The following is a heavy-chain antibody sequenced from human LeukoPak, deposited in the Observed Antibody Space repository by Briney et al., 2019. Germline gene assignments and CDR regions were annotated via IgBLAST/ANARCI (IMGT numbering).Heavy chain of an antibody. Sequence: SVKVSCKASGGTFSSYAISWVRQAPGQGLEWMGGIIPIFGTANYAQKLQGRVTMTTDTSTSTAYMELRSLRSDDTAVYYCARCSNYYYYMDVWGKGTTVTVSS. CDR2: IIPIFGTA. D-gene: IGHD2-15*01. CDR3: ARCSNYYYYMDV. V-gene: IGHV1-69*05. J-gene: IGHJ6*03. CDR1: GGTFSSYA.